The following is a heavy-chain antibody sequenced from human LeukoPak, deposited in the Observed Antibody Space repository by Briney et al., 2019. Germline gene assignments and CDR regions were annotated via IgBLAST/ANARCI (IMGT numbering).Heavy chain of an antibody. J-gene: IGHJ4*02. D-gene: IGHD2-15*01. CDR1: GYTFTGYY. CDR3: ARCTRGSGGSCYHLN. V-gene: IGHV1-2*02. Sequence: ASVKVSCKASGYTFTGYYMNWVRQAPGQGLEWMGWINPNSGGTNYAQKLQGRVTMTRDTPIRPAYLELSRLRSDDTAVYYCARCTRGSGGSCYHLNWGQGTLVTVSS. CDR2: INPNSGGT.